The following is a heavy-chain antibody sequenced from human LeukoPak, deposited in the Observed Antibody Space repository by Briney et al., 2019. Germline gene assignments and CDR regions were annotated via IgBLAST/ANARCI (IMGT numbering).Heavy chain of an antibody. J-gene: IGHJ5*02. CDR3: ARQPTVTTDNWFDP. D-gene: IGHD4-17*01. CDR1: GYSFTSCW. V-gene: IGHV5-51*01. CDR2: IYPGDSDT. Sequence: GESLKISCKGSGYSFTSCWIGWVRQMPGKGLEWMGIIYPGDSDTRYSPSFQGQVTFSADKSISTAYLQWSSLKASDTAMYYCARQPTVTTDNWFDPWGQGTLVTVSS.